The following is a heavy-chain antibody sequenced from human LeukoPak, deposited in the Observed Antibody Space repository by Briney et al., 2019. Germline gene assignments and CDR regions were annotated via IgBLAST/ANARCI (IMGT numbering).Heavy chain of an antibody. V-gene: IGHV4-61*08. CDR2: IYYSGST. D-gene: IGHD6-19*01. Sequence: SETLSLTCTVSGGSISSGDYYWSWIRQPPGKGLEWIGYIYYSGSTYYNPSPKSRVTISVDTSKNQFSLRLSSVTAADTAVYYCARVPTTIGWYYFDYWGQGTLVTVSS. J-gene: IGHJ4*02. CDR1: GGSISSGDYY. CDR3: ARVPTTIGWYYFDY.